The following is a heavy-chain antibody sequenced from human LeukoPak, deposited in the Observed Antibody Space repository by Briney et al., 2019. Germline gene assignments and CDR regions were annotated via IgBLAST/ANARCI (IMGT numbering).Heavy chain of an antibody. CDR3: ARRGPGAGRYFDY. CDR2: IYYSRST. J-gene: IGHJ4*02. CDR1: GGSISSYY. V-gene: IGHV4-59*01. D-gene: IGHD6-6*01. Sequence: SETLSLTCTVSGGSISSYYWSWIRQPPGKGLEWIGYIYYSRSTNYNPSLKSRVTISVDTSKKQFSLKLSSVTAADTAVYYCARRGPGAGRYFDYWGQGTLVTVSS.